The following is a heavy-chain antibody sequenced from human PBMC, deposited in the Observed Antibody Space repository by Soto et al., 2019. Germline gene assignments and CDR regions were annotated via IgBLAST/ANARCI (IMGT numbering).Heavy chain of an antibody. CDR3: ARGAIAVAISHYYYYGMDV. D-gene: IGHD6-19*01. CDR2: INHSEST. Sequence: SETLSLTCAVYGGSFSGYYWSWIRQPPGKGLEWIGEINHSESTNYNPSLKSRVTISVDTSKNQFSLKLSSVTAADTAVYYCARGAIAVAISHYYYYGMDVWGQGTTVTVSS. V-gene: IGHV4-34*01. CDR1: GGSFSGYY. J-gene: IGHJ6*02.